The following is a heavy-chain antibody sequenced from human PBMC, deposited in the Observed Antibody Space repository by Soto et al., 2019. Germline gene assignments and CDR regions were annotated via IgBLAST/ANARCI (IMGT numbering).Heavy chain of an antibody. CDR1: GYTFTSYG. Sequence: ASVKVSCKASGYTFTSYGISWVRQAPGQGLEWMGWISGYNGNTKYAQKVQGRVTMTTDTSTSTVYMELRSLRSDDTAIYYCAVGGTTTVVTVWGMDVWGQGTTVSVPS. CDR3: AVGGTTTVVTVWGMDV. CDR2: ISGYNGNT. D-gene: IGHD4-17*01. V-gene: IGHV1-18*04. J-gene: IGHJ6*02.